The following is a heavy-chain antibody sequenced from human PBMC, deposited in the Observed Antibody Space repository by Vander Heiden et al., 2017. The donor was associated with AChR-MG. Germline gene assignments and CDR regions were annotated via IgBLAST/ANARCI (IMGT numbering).Heavy chain of an antibody. CDR3: ARGLHTIFGVIIIRGGLYMDV. CDR2: ISPSGST. CDR1: GGSFSGYY. J-gene: IGHJ6*03. Sequence: QVQLQQWGAGLLKPSETLSLTCAVYGGSFSGYYWNWIRQSPGKGLEWIGEISPSGSTTYNPSLKSRVTISIGTSKNQFSLKLNSVTAADTAVYYCARGLHTIFGVIIIRGGLYMDVWGKGTTVTVSS. V-gene: IGHV4-34*01. D-gene: IGHD3-3*01.